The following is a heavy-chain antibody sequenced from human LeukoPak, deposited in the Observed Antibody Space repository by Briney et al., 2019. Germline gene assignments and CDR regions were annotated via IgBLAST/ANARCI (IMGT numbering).Heavy chain of an antibody. Sequence: GASVKVSCKASGYTFTGYYMHWVRQAPGQGLEWMGWINPNSGGTNYAQKFQGRVTMTRDTSISTAYTELSRLRSDDTAVYYCARVLATQTYYYYMDVWGKGTTVTVSS. D-gene: IGHD5-12*01. J-gene: IGHJ6*03. CDR1: GYTFTGYY. V-gene: IGHV1-2*02. CDR2: INPNSGGT. CDR3: ARVLATQTYYYYMDV.